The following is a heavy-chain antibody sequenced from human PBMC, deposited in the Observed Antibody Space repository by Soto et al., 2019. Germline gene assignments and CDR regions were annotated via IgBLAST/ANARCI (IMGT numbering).Heavy chain of an antibody. D-gene: IGHD3-3*01. V-gene: IGHV3-23*01. J-gene: IGHJ5*02. Sequence: GGSLRLSCAASGFTFSSYAMSWVRQAPGKGLEWVSAISGSGGSTYYADSVKGRFTISRDNSKNTLYLQMNSLRAEDTAVYYFAKTYYDFWSGYAQGTAKFDPWGQGTLVTVSS. CDR1: GFTFSSYA. CDR2: ISGSGGST. CDR3: AKTYYDFWSGYAQGTAKFDP.